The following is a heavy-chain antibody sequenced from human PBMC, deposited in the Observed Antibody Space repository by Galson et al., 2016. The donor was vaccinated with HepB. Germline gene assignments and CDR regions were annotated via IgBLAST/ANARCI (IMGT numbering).Heavy chain of an antibody. J-gene: IGHJ4*02. CDR3: AREGAEMAVAGTAFDY. Sequence: SLRLSCAASGFTFRSYVTHWVRHPPGKGLEWVAVTSSDERVKFYADSVRGRFTISRDNSKNTLYLKMNSLRAEDTAVYYCAREGAEMAVAGTAFDYWGQGTLVTVSS. V-gene: IGHV3-30*04. CDR1: GFTFRSYV. D-gene: IGHD6-19*01. CDR2: TSSDERVK.